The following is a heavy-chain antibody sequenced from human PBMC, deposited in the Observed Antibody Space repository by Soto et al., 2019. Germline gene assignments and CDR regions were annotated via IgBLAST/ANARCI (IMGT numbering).Heavy chain of an antibody. J-gene: IGHJ4*02. D-gene: IGHD5-18*01. CDR3: ARDNGHTADYYFSS. CDR2: ISYDGGDK. CDR1: GFTFNTYA. V-gene: IGHV3-30-3*01. Sequence: QVQLVESGGGVVQPGRSLRLSCTASGFTFNTYAMHWVRQAPGKGLEWVAVISYDGGDKYYGDSVKGRFTISRDRFKNTLYLQMNSLRAEDTAIYYCARDNGHTADYYFSSWGQGTLVTVSS.